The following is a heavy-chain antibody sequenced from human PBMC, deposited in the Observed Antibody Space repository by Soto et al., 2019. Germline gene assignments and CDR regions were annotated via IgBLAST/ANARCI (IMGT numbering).Heavy chain of an antibody. D-gene: IGHD5-18*01. V-gene: IGHV3-23*01. Sequence: GGSLRLSCAASGFTFSSYAMSWVRQAPGKGLEWVSAIGGSGGSTYYADSVKGRFTISRDNSKNTLYLQMNSLRAEDTAVYYCAKDQPGGYSYGSFDYWGQGTLVTVSS. CDR3: AKDQPGGYSYGSFDY. CDR1: GFTFSSYA. J-gene: IGHJ4*02. CDR2: IGGSGGST.